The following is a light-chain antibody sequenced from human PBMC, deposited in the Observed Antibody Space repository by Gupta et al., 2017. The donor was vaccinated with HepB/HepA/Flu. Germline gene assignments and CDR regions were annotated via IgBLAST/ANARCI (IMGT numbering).Light chain of an antibody. Sequence: AIRMTQSPSSFSASTGDRVTITCRASQGISSYLAWYQQKPGKAPKLLIYAASTLQSGVPSRFSGSGSGTDFTLTISCLQSEDFATYYCQQEYSYPHTFGQGTKMEIK. CDR3: QQEYSYPHT. CDR1: QGISSY. J-gene: IGKJ2*01. V-gene: IGKV1-8*01. CDR2: AAS.